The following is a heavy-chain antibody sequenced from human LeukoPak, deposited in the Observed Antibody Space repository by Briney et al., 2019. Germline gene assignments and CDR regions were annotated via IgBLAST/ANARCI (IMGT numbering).Heavy chain of an antibody. CDR1: GYTFADYF. CDR2: INANSGGT. J-gene: IGHJ4*02. Sequence: ASVKVSCKASGYTFADYFIHWVRQAPGQGLEWMGRINANSGGTEYQQKFQGRVTMTRDTSISTAYVELNSLISDDTAIYYCARDVSSTPNWEFDYWGQGTLVTVSS. D-gene: IGHD1-26*01. V-gene: IGHV1-2*06. CDR3: ARDVSSTPNWEFDY.